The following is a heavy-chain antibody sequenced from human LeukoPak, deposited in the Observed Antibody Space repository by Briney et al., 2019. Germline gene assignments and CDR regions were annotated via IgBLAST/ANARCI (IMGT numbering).Heavy chain of an antibody. CDR3: ARHSTFFGVVIIKGRVRGPFDY. V-gene: IGHV4-39*01. J-gene: IGHJ4*02. CDR1: GGSISSSNNY. D-gene: IGHD3-3*01. CDR2: INHSGST. Sequence: SETLSLTCTVSGGSISSSNNYWSWIRQPPGKGLEWIGEINHSGSTNYNPSLKSRVTISVDTSKNQFSLKLSSVTAADTAVYYCARHSTFFGVVIIKGRVRGPFDYWGQGTLVTVSS.